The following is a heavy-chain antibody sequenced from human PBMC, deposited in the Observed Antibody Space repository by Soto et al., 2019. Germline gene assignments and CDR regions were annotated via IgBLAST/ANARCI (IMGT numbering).Heavy chain of an antibody. V-gene: IGHV3-48*01. CDR3: ARAGERCDDYIWGCYRYCAFDI. CDR2: ISSSGRTL. CDR1: GFTFRSYS. D-gene: IGHD3-16*02. Sequence: VQLVESGGGLVQPGGSLRLSCAASGFTFRSYSMNWVRQAPGKGLEWVSYISSSGRTLYYADSVKGRFTISRDNAKNSLFLQMNSLITEDAAVYHCARAGERCDDYIWGCYRYCAFDIWGQGTMVTVSS. J-gene: IGHJ3*02.